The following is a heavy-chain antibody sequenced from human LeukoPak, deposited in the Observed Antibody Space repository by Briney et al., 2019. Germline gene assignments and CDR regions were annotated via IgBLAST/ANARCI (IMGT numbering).Heavy chain of an antibody. J-gene: IGHJ6*02. Sequence: GGSLRLSCAASGFTFSSYWMSWVRQAPGKGLEWVANIKQDGSEKYYVDSVKGRFTISRDNAKNSLYLQMNSLRAEDTAVYYCAKDPRNYYDSSGYYYAPYYYYGMDVWGQGTTVTVSS. V-gene: IGHV3-7*01. CDR3: AKDPRNYYDSSGYYYAPYYYYGMDV. D-gene: IGHD3-22*01. CDR1: GFTFSSYW. CDR2: IKQDGSEK.